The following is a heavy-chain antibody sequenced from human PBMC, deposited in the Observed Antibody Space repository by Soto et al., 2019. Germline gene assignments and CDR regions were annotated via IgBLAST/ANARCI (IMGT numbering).Heavy chain of an antibody. CDR3: AHDSGAWYGFGY. D-gene: IGHD6-19*01. Sequence: QITLKESGPTLVKPTQTLTLTCTFSGFSLSTRRVGVGWIRQPPGKALEWLALIYWDDNKHYSPSLKTRLTIAKDPSKTQVVLTMTNRAPMDTATYFCAHDSGAWYGFGYWGQGTLVPVSS. CDR2: IYWDDNK. J-gene: IGHJ4*02. V-gene: IGHV2-5*02. CDR1: GFSLSTRRVG.